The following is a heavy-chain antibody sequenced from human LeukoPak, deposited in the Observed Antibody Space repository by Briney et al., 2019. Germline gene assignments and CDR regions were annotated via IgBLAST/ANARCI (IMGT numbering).Heavy chain of an antibody. J-gene: IGHJ3*02. CDR2: INPGDSDT. Sequence: GESLKISCKGSGSSFIDYWIGWVRQMPGKGLEWMALINPGDSDTRYSPSFQGQVTISADKSITTAYLQRGSLKASDTAMYYCARRMRRGSTSYAFDIWGQGTMVTVSS. V-gene: IGHV5-51*01. D-gene: IGHD2/OR15-2a*01. CDR1: GSSFIDYW. CDR3: ARRMRRGSTSYAFDI.